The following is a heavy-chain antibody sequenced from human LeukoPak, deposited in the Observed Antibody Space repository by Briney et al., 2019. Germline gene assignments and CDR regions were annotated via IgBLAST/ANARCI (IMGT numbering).Heavy chain of an antibody. Sequence: GGSLRLSCAASGFTFSSYWMSWVRQAPGKGLEWVANINQGGSDKYYVDSVKGRFTISRDNANNLLYLQMNSLRGEDTAVYYCTRDRSRAEDDWGQGTLVTVSS. CDR3: TRDRSRAEDD. V-gene: IGHV3-7*01. D-gene: IGHD1-14*01. CDR2: INQGGSDK. CDR1: GFTFSSYW. J-gene: IGHJ4*02.